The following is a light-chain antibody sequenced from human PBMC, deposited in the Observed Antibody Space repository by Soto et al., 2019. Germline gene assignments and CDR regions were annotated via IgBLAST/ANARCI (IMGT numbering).Light chain of an antibody. CDR2: GNS. CDR1: SSNIGAGYD. V-gene: IGLV1-40*01. Sequence: QPVLTQPPSVSGAPGQRVTISCTGSSSNIGAGYDVHWYQQLPGTAPKLLIYGNSNRPSGVPDRFSGSKSGTSASLAITGLQVEDEADYYCQSYDSSLNWVFGGGTKLTVL. CDR3: QSYDSSLNWV. J-gene: IGLJ3*02.